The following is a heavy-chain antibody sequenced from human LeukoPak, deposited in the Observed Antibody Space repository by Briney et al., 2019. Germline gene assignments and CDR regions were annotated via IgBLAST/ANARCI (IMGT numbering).Heavy chain of an antibody. J-gene: IGHJ5*02. CDR2: MNPHSGNT. CDR3: ARKDYDFWSGYMFYNWFDP. D-gene: IGHD3-3*01. V-gene: IGHV1-8*01. Sequence: ASVKVSSKTSGYTFASYDINWVRQAPGQGLEWMGWMNPHSGNTAYAQKFQGRVTITRNTSISTAYMELSSLRSDDTAVYYCARKDYDFWSGYMFYNWFDPWGQGTLVTVSS. CDR1: GYTFASYD.